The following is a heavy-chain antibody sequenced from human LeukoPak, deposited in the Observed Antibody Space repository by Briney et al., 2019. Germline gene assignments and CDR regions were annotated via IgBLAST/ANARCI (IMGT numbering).Heavy chain of an antibody. Sequence: PGGSLRLSCAASGFTVSRNYMSWVRQTPGKGLEWVSILYFDDYTLYTDSVKGRLTISRDDSKNALYLQMNSLRAEDTALYFCARGGTSYYPSDWGQGTLVTVSS. D-gene: IGHD3-10*01. V-gene: IGHV3-66*01. CDR3: ARGGTSYYPSD. J-gene: IGHJ4*02. CDR2: LYFDDYT. CDR1: GFTVSRNY.